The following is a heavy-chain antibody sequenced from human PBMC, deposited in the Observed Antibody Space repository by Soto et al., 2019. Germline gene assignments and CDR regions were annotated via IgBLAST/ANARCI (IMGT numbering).Heavy chain of an antibody. D-gene: IGHD1-26*01. CDR1: GFTFSSYG. Sequence: PGGSLRLSCAASGFTFSSYGMHWVRQAPGKGLEWVAVIWYDGSNKYYADSVKGRFTISRDNSKNTLYLQMNSLRAEDTAVYYCARAYSGSSVAFFFDPWGQGTLVTVSS. V-gene: IGHV3-33*01. CDR2: IWYDGSNK. CDR3: ARAYSGSSVAFFFDP. J-gene: IGHJ5*02.